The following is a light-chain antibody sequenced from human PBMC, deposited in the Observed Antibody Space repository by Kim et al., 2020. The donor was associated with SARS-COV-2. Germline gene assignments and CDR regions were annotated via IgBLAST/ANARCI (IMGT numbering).Light chain of an antibody. V-gene: IGLV3-19*01. CDR2: NKK. J-gene: IGLJ2*01. Sequence: SSELTRDPAVSVALGQTVRITCQGDSLRNYYINWYQQKPGQAPVLVIYNKKDRPSGIPDRFSGSNSGNTASLTITGTQAEDEADYYCNSWDSSGDHLFGGGTKVTVL. CDR1: SLRNYY. CDR3: NSWDSSGDHL.